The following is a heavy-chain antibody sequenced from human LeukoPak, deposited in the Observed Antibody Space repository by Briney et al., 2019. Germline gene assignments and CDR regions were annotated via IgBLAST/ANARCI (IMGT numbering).Heavy chain of an antibody. CDR1: GYTFSTYT. Sequence: GASVKVSCKASGYTFSTYTMHWVRQARGQRLEWMGWINAGNGNTKYSQKFQGRVSITRDTSASTAYMEMSSLRCEDTAVYYCAREIDRDDYNRFFDYWGQGTLVTVSS. J-gene: IGHJ4*02. D-gene: IGHD5-24*01. CDR2: INAGNGNT. CDR3: AREIDRDDYNRFFDY. V-gene: IGHV1-3*01.